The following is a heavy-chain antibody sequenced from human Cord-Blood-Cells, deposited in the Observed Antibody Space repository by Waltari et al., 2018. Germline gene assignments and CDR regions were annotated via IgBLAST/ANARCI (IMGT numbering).Heavy chain of an antibody. J-gene: IGHJ4*02. CDR3: ARKCSSSDGGGFDY. Sequence: QVQLQQWGAGLLKPSETLSLTCAVYGGSFSGYSWSWIRQPPGKGLEWIGEINHSGSTNYNPSLKSRVTISVDTSKNQFSLKLSSVTAADTAVYYCARKCSSSDGGGFDYWGQGTLVTVSS. CDR2: INHSGST. V-gene: IGHV4-34*01. CDR1: GGSFSGYS. D-gene: IGHD6-6*01.